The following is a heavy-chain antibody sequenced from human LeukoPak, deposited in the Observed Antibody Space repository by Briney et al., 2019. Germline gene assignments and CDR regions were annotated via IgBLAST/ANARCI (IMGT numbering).Heavy chain of an antibody. J-gene: IGHJ4*02. Sequence: GGSLRLSCAASGFTFSSYAMSWVRQAPGKGLEWVSAISGSGVGTYYADSVKGRFTISRDNSKNTLYLQVDSLRAEDTAVYYCAKGVWCSGGSCYSIDYWGQGTLVTVSS. D-gene: IGHD2-15*01. CDR2: ISGSGVGT. V-gene: IGHV3-23*01. CDR3: AKGVWCSGGSCYSIDY. CDR1: GFTFSSYA.